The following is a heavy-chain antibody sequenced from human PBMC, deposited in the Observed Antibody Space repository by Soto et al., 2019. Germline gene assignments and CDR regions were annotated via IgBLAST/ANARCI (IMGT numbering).Heavy chain of an antibody. Sequence: PSETLSVACTVSVGSISIGGYYWSWIRQHPGKGLEWIGYIYYSGSTYYNPSLKSRVTISVDTSKNQFSLKLSSVTAADTAVYYCASGSEGVDIWGQGTMVTVSS. D-gene: IGHD3-10*01. CDR3: ASGSEGVDI. CDR1: VGSISIGGYY. V-gene: IGHV4-31*03. J-gene: IGHJ3*02. CDR2: IYYSGST.